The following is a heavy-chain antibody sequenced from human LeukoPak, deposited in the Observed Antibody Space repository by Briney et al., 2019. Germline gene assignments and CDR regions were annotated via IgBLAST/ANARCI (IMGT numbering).Heavy chain of an antibody. D-gene: IGHD6-6*01. Sequence: ASVKVSCKASGYTFTGYYMHWVRQAPGQGLEWMGWINPNSGGTNYAQKFQGRVTMTRDTSISTAYMELSRLRSDDTGVYYCARAVAARTYYYYYYMDVWGKGTTVTVSS. J-gene: IGHJ6*03. CDR1: GYTFTGYY. CDR3: ARAVAARTYYYYYYMDV. CDR2: INPNSGGT. V-gene: IGHV1-2*02.